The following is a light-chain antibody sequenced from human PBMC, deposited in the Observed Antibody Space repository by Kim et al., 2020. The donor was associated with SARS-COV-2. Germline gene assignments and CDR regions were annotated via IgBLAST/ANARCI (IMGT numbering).Light chain of an antibody. CDR2: DNT. CDR1: SSNMGAGFD. J-gene: IGLJ1*01. CDR3: QSYDSSLSGYV. V-gene: IGLV1-40*01. Sequence: QRVTLSCTGSSSNMGAGFDVHWYQKLPGTAPKLLIFDNTNRPSGVPDRFSGSKSGTSASLAITGLQAEDEADYYCQSYDSSLSGYVFGTGTKVTVL.